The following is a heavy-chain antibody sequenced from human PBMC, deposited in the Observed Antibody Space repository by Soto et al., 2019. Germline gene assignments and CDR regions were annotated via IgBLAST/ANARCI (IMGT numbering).Heavy chain of an antibody. CDR2: IIPIFGTA. CDR3: ARSYLHQGGVRDAFDI. Sequence: QVQLVQSGAEVKKPGSSVKVSGKASGGTFSSYAISWVRQAPGQGLEWMGGIIPIFGTANYAQKFQGRVTITADVSTSTAYMELSSLRSEDTAVYYCARSYLHQGGVRDAFDIWGQGTMVTVSS. V-gene: IGHV1-69*12. CDR1: GGTFSSYA. J-gene: IGHJ3*02. D-gene: IGHD3-16*01.